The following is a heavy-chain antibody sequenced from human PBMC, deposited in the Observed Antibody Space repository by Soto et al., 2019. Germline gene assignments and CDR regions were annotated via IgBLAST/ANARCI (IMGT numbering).Heavy chain of an antibody. CDR3: ARNRYGGNDFDY. Sequence: QVQLQESGPGLVKPSGTLSLTCAVSSGSITSSNWWSWVRQPPGKGLEWIGEVSHTGNTNYIPSLKSRVTISVDKSRNQFSLRLSSVTAADTAVYYCARNRYGGNDFDYWGQGTLVTVSS. V-gene: IGHV4-4*02. J-gene: IGHJ4*02. CDR1: SGSITSSNW. CDR2: VSHTGNT. D-gene: IGHD5-12*01.